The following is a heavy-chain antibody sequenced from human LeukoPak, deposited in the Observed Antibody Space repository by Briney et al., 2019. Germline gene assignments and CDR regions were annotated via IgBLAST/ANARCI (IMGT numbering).Heavy chain of an antibody. D-gene: IGHD6-13*01. CDR2: IYYSGST. V-gene: IGHV4-59*13. CDR3: ARAKAAAGIDYFDY. Sequence: SETLSLTCTVSGASISDYYWNWIRQPPGKGLEWIGCIYYSGSTNYNPSLKSRVTISVDTSKNQFSLKLSSVTAADTAVCYCARAKAAAGIDYFDYWGQGTLVTVSS. CDR1: GASISDYY. J-gene: IGHJ4*02.